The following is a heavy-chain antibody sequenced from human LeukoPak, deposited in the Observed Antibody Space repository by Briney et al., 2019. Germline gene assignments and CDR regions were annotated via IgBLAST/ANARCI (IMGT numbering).Heavy chain of an antibody. V-gene: IGHV3-74*03. CDR1: GFTFSSSL. J-gene: IGHJ4*02. D-gene: IGHD6-19*01. Sequence: GGSLRLSCAASGFTFSSSLMHCVRQPPGKELVWVSCINPDGSITKYADSVKGRFTISRDNAKNTLYLQMNSLRAEDTAVYYCARRRGANSGFDYWGQGTLVTVSS. CDR2: INPDGSIT. CDR3: ARRRGANSGFDY.